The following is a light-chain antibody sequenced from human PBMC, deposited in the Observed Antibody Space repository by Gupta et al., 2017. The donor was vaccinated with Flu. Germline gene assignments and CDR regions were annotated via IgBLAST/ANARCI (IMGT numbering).Light chain of an antibody. CDR1: QSVSSY. CDR3: QQRSNWPPIT. V-gene: IGKV3-11*01. CDR2: DAS. Sequence: EIVLTQSPATLSLSPGERATISCRASQSVSSYLAWYQQKPGQAHRLLIYDASNRATGIPARFSGSGSGTDFTLTISSLEPEDFAVYYCQQRSNWPPITFGQGTRLEIK. J-gene: IGKJ5*01.